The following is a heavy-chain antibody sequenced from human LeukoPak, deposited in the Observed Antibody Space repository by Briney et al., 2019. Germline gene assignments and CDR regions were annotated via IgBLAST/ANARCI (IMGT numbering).Heavy chain of an antibody. D-gene: IGHD5-12*01. J-gene: IGHJ1*01. Sequence: PGGSLRLSCAASGFTFSSYAMSWVRQAPGKGLEWVSAISGSGGSTYYADSVKGRFTISRDNSKNTLYLQMNSLRAEDTAVYYCAKDKGYSGYEEYVQHWGQGTLVTVSS. CDR2: ISGSGGST. CDR1: GFTFSSYA. CDR3: AKDKGYSGYEEYVQH. V-gene: IGHV3-23*01.